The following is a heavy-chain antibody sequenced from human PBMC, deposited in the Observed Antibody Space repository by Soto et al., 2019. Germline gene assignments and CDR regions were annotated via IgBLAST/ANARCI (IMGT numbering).Heavy chain of an antibody. Sequence: GGSLRLSCAASGLTFSSYSMNWVRQAPGKGLEWVSSISSSSSYIYYADSVKGRFTISRDNAKNSLYLQMNSLRAEDTAVYYCARVKGYYDSSGYPWGQGTLVTVSS. CDR3: ARVKGYYDSSGYP. CDR1: GLTFSSYS. D-gene: IGHD3-22*01. CDR2: ISSSSSYI. V-gene: IGHV3-21*01. J-gene: IGHJ5*02.